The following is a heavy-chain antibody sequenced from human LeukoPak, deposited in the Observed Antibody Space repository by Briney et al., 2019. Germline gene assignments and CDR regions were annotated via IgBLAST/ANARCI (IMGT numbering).Heavy chain of an antibody. V-gene: IGHV4-30-4*01. CDR2: IYYSGST. Sequence: SQTLSLTCTVSGGSISSGDYYWSWIRQPPGKGLEWIGYIYYSGSTYYNPSLKSRVTISVDTSKNQFSLKLSSVTAADTAVYYCARVSGGGFGELLYLLDYWGQGTLVTVSS. CDR3: ARVSGGGFGELLYLLDY. D-gene: IGHD3-10*01. J-gene: IGHJ4*02. CDR1: GGSISSGDYY.